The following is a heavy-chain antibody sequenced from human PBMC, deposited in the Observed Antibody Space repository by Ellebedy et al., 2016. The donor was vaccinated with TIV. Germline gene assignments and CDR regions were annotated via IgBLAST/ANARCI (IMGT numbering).Heavy chain of an antibody. CDR1: GFTVTYTY. CDR3: ARRISGTYGDDALDI. V-gene: IGHV3-53*01. Sequence: GESLKISCVASGFTVTYTYMSWVRQAPGKGLEWVSAIQTGGDTYYADSVTGRFTISRDSSKNTLYLQMDSLRAEDTAVYYCARRISGTYGDDALDIWGQGTMVTVSS. CDR2: IQTGGDT. D-gene: IGHD1-20*01. J-gene: IGHJ3*02.